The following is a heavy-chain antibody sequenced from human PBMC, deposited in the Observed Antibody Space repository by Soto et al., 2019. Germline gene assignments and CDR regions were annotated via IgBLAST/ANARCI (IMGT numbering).Heavy chain of an antibody. D-gene: IGHD6-19*01. J-gene: IGHJ4*02. CDR1: GFTFSSYE. CDR3: ARGQQWLLSYYFDY. V-gene: IGHV3-48*03. Sequence: DVQLLESGGGLVQPGGSLRLSCAASGFTFSSYEMNWVRQAPGKGLEWVSYISSSGSTIYYADSVKGRFTISRDNAKNSLYLQMNSLRAEDTAVYYCARGQQWLLSYYFDYWGQGTLVTVSS. CDR2: ISSSGSTI.